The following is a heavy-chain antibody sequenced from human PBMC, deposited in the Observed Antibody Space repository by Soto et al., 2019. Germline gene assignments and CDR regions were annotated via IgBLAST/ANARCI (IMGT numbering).Heavy chain of an antibody. CDR1: GFTFSRYA. Sequence: QVQLAESGGGVVQPGSSLRLSCTASGFTFSRYAMNWVRQTPGKGLEWVALISYDGFKTTYADSARGRFNVSRDNSRNSLCLQLNSLRSEDTAVYYCAKDRLQVAVSHWLDPWGQGTLVAVSS. CDR2: ISYDGFKT. J-gene: IGHJ5*02. D-gene: IGHD4-4*01. CDR3: AKDRLQVAVSHWLDP. V-gene: IGHV3-30*18.